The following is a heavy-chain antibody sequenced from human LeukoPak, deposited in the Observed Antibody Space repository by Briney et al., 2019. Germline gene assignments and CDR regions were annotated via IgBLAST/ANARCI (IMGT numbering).Heavy chain of an antibody. J-gene: IGHJ4*02. V-gene: IGHV1-2*02. CDR2: INPDSGDT. D-gene: IGHD3-3*01. CDR1: GYTFTGFY. Sequence: GASVKVSCKPSGYTFTGFYMHWVRQAPGQGLEWMGWINPDSGDTNYAQKFQGRVTMARDTSASTVYMELSRLTSDDTAVYYCARVPIFGVVIMRRDDYWGQGTLVTVSS. CDR3: ARVPIFGVVIMRRDDY.